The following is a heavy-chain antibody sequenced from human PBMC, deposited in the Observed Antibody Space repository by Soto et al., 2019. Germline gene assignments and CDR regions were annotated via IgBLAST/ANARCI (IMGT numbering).Heavy chain of an antibody. D-gene: IGHD3-22*01. V-gene: IGHV1-3*01. Sequence: ASVKVSCKTSGYDFSRHGIQWVRQAPGQSLEWMGWINPGNGKTKYSRKFQGRVTFTRDTSASTVYMELSGLTSEDTAVFYCVRDKPEYYDSSGSSHVGDVFDIWGQGTMVTASS. CDR2: INPGNGKT. CDR3: VRDKPEYYDSSGSSHVGDVFDI. CDR1: GYDFSRHG. J-gene: IGHJ3*02.